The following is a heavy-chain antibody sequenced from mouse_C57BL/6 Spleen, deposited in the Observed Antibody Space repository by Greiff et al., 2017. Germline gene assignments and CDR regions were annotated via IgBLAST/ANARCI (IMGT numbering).Heavy chain of an antibody. CDR1: GFTFSSYA. Sequence: EVQLQQSGGGLVKPGGSLKLSCAASGFTFSSYAMSWVRQTPEKRLEWVATISDGGSYTYYPDNVKGRITISRDNAKNNLYLQMSHLKSEDTAMYYCARDDYASAWFAYWGQGTLVTVSA. D-gene: IGHD1-1*02. CDR2: ISDGGSYT. J-gene: IGHJ3*01. V-gene: IGHV5-4*01. CDR3: ARDDYASAWFAY.